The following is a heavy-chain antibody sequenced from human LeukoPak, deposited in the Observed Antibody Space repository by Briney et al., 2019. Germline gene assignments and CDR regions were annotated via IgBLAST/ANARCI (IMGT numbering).Heavy chain of an antibody. CDR1: GFTFGDYA. V-gene: IGHV3-49*04. Sequence: RSLRLSCTASGFTFGDYAMSWVRQAPGKGLEWVGFIRSKAYGGTTEYAASVKGRFTISRDDSKSIAYLQMNSLKTEDTAVYYCTRDWRSGWWGHYFDYWGQGTLVTVSS. CDR3: TRDWRSGWWGHYFDY. CDR2: IRSKAYGGTT. D-gene: IGHD6-19*01. J-gene: IGHJ4*02.